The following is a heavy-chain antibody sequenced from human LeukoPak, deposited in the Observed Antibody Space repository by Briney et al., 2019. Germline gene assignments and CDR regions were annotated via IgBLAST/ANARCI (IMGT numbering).Heavy chain of an antibody. CDR3: ARRDTGWNYCDY. Sequence: SETLSLTCTISGDSINGHYWGWIRQPPGKRLEWIGDIHYKGSTNYNLSLKSRVIISVDTSKNHLSLNLTSVLATDTAIYYCARRDTGWNYCDYWGQGILVTVSS. J-gene: IGHJ4*02. D-gene: IGHD6-19*01. CDR2: IHYKGST. CDR1: GDSINGHY. V-gene: IGHV4-59*08.